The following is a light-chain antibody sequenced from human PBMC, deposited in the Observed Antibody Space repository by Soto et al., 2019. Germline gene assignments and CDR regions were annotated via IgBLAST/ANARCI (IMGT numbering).Light chain of an antibody. V-gene: IGKV4-1*01. J-gene: IGKJ4*01. CDR3: HQYYSAPRT. CDR1: QSLLSSRDNKNY. CDR2: WAS. Sequence: DIVLTQSPDSLPVSLGERATINCKSSQSLLSSRDNKNYFAWYQEKPGQPPKLLISWASTRESGVPDRISGSGSGTDFTLTISSLQAEDVAVYYCHQYYSAPRTFGGGTKVEIK.